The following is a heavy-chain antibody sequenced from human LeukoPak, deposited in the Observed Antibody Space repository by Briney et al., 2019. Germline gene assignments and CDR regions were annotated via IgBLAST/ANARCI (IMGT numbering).Heavy chain of an antibody. V-gene: IGHV1-2*02. CDR2: ITPNTGGT. D-gene: IGHD2-15*01. CDR3: ARQTTYCSGGSCYRFFDY. Sequence: GASVKVSCKASGYTFTGYYMHWVRQAPGQGLEWMGWITPNTGGTNYAQKFQGRVTMTRDTSISTAYMELSRLRSDDTAVYYCARQTTYCSGGSCYRFFDYWGQGSLVTVSS. CDR1: GYTFTGYY. J-gene: IGHJ4*02.